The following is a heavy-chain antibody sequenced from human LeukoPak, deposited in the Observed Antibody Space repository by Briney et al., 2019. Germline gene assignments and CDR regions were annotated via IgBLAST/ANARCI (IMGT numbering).Heavy chain of an antibody. V-gene: IGHV3-7*01. CDR1: GFTFSSYW. CDR3: AREAGSGWVAY. J-gene: IGHJ4*02. Sequence: GGSLRLSCAASGFTFSSYWMIWVRQAPGKGLEWVANIKPDGSEKNYVDSVKGRFTISRDNAKSSLYLQMNSLRVEDTAVYYCAREAGSGWVAYWGQGTLVSVSS. D-gene: IGHD6-19*01. CDR2: IKPDGSEK.